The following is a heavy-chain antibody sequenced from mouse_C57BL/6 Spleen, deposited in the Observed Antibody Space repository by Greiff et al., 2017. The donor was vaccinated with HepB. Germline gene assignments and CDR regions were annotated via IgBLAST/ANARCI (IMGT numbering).Heavy chain of an antibody. CDR1: GYTFTSYW. CDR2: IYPGNSDT. J-gene: IGHJ4*01. CDR3: TRYGGYDGNAMDY. D-gene: IGHD2-2*01. Sequence: EVQLQESGTVLARPGASVKMSCKTSGYTFTSYWMHWVKQRPGQGLEWIGAIYPGNSDTSYNQKFKGKGKLTAVTSASTAYMELSSLTNEDSAVYYCTRYGGYDGNAMDYWGQGTSVTVSS. V-gene: IGHV1-5*01.